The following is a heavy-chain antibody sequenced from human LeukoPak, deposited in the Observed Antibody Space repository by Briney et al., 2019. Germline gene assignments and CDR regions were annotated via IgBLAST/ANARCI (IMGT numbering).Heavy chain of an antibody. CDR3: ARLWIVATWFDA. Sequence: SQTLSLTCTVSNGSMTSDSYYWAWVRQPPGKGLEWIGSIFYSGNTYYSTSLKSRVTVSLDTSKKNFSLRLSSVTAADTAVYYCARLWIVATWFDAWGKGALVTVS. V-gene: IGHV4-39*02. CDR2: IFYSGNT. D-gene: IGHD2-2*03. CDR1: NGSMTSDSYY. J-gene: IGHJ5*02.